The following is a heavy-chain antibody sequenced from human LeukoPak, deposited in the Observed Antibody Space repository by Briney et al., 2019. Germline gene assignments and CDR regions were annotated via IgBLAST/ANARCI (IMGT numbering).Heavy chain of an antibody. CDR3: ARHISSGGTYAHFDY. CDR2: IYYSGST. CDR1: GGSISSYY. Sequence: PETLSLTCTVSGGSISSYYWSWIREPPGKGLEWIGYIYYSGSTNYNPSLKSLVTISVDPSKNQFSLKLSSVTAADTAVYYCARHISSGGTYAHFDYWGQGTLVTVSS. V-gene: IGHV4-59*08. J-gene: IGHJ4*02. D-gene: IGHD1-26*01.